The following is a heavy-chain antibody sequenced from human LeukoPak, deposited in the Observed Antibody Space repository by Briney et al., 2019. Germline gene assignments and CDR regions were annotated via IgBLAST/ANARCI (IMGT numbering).Heavy chain of an antibody. CDR1: GYSFIAYY. D-gene: IGHD3-3*01. CDR3: AREEHLRRITIFGVVINNAFDI. CDR2: ISAYNGNT. V-gene: IGHV1-18*04. J-gene: IGHJ3*02. Sequence: GASVTVSCKASGYSFIAYYVHWVRQAPGQGVEGMGWISAYNGNTNYAQKLQLRVTMTTDTSPSTAYMELRSLRSDDTAVYYCAREEHLRRITIFGVVINNAFDIWGQGTMVTVSS.